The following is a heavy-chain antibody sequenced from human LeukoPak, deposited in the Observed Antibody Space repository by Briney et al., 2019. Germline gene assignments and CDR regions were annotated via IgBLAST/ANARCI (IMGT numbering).Heavy chain of an antibody. Sequence: ASMKVSCKTSGYTFTSYGISWVRQAPGQGLEWMGWVSAYNGNTNYAQKLQGRVTMTTDTSTSTAYMELRSLRSDDTAVYYCARAPVLMVYAPIDYWGQGTLVTVSS. J-gene: IGHJ4*02. CDR3: ARAPVLMVYAPIDY. CDR2: VSAYNGNT. D-gene: IGHD2-8*01. CDR1: GYTFTSYG. V-gene: IGHV1-18*01.